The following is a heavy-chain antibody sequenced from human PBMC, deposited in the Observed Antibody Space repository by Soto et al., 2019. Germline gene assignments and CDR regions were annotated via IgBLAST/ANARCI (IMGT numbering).Heavy chain of an antibody. CDR3: ARRTNPGMAVAPFDY. CDR1: GFTFSSYA. Sequence: QVQLVESGGGVVQPGRSLRLSCAASGFTFSSYAMHWVRQAPGKGLEWVAFISYDGSNKYYADSVKGRFTISRDNSKNPVDLQMDSLRVEDTSVYYCARRTNPGMAVAPFDYWGQGTLVTVSS. V-gene: IGHV3-30-3*01. J-gene: IGHJ4*02. D-gene: IGHD6-19*01. CDR2: ISYDGSNK.